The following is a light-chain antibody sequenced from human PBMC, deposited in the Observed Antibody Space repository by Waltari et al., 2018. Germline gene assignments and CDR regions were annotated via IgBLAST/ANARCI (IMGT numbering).Light chain of an antibody. CDR1: QSVTRN. CDR3: QQYNNWPPWT. CDR2: GAS. V-gene: IGKV3-15*01. J-gene: IGKJ1*01. Sequence: EVVMTQSPATLSVSPGERPTLTCRASQSVTRNLAWYQQKPGQAPRLLIYGASTRATDIPARFSGSGSGTEFTLTISSLQSEDSAVYYCQQYNNWPPWTFGQGTKVEIK.